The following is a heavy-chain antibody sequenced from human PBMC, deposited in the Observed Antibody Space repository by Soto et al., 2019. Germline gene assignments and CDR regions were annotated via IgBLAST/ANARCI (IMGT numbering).Heavy chain of an antibody. J-gene: IGHJ4*02. CDR2: IGDDGRNK. CDR3: ARDPTAYCGGDCYSYY. CDR1: GCTFSSYG. V-gene: IGHV3-33*01. Sequence: QVQLVESGGGVVQPGRSLRLSCAASGCTFSSYGMHRVRQAPDKGREWVEVIGDDGRNKYYADSVKGRFTISRDNSKNTRYLQMVSLRAEDTAVYYCARDPTAYCGGDCYSYYRGQGTLVTVSS. D-gene: IGHD2-21*02.